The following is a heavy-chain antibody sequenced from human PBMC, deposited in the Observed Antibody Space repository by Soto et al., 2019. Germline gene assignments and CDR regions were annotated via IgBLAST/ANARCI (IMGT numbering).Heavy chain of an antibody. Sequence: ASVKVSCKASGYTLTGYYIHWVRQAPGQGLEWMGWMNPNRGGTSYAQKFQGWVTMTRDTSISTAYMERSRLISDDTAVYYCARDNCSGCSCYSHPRMDVWGQGTTFTASS. V-gene: IGHV1-2*04. CDR1: GYTLTGYY. CDR2: MNPNRGGT. J-gene: IGHJ6*02. D-gene: IGHD2-15*01. CDR3: ARDNCSGCSCYSHPRMDV.